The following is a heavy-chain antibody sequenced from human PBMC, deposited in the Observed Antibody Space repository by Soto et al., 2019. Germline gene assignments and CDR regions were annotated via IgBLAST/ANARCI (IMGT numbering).Heavy chain of an antibody. J-gene: IGHJ5*02. CDR1: GGSFSDYY. CDR3: ARASLTPYQRPSELVVDR. CDR2: INHRGST. V-gene: IGHV4-34*01. D-gene: IGHD2-2*01. Sequence: SETLSLTCAVYGGSFSDYYWSWIRQPPGKGLEWIGEINHRGSTNYNPSLKTRVTMSVDTSKSQFSLKLSSVTAADTAVYYCARASLTPYQRPSELVVDRWGQGALVTVSS.